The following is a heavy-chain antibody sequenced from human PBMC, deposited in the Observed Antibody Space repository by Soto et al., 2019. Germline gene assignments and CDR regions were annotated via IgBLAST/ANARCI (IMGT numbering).Heavy chain of an antibody. V-gene: IGHV3-23*01. CDR3: AKDLGNLVVPAAIPGHFYYYYGMDV. Sequence: GGSLRLSCAASGFTFSSYAMSWVRQAPGKGLEWVSAISGSGGSTYYADSVKGRFTISRDNSKNTLYLQMNSLRAEDTAVYYCAKDLGNLVVPAAIPGHFYYYYGMDVWGQGTTVTVSS. D-gene: IGHD2-2*02. CDR2: ISGSGGST. CDR1: GFTFSSYA. J-gene: IGHJ6*02.